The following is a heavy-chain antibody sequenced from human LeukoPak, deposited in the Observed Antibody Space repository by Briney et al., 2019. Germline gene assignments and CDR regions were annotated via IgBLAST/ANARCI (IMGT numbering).Heavy chain of an antibody. CDR1: GFTFSAYG. CDR3: TRGVALATVYYFDF. D-gene: IGHD3-10*01. CDR2: ISNHNGNT. J-gene: IGHJ4*02. V-gene: IGHV1-18*04. Sequence: ASVKVSCKTSGFTFSAYGIAWVRQAPGHGPEWMGWISNHNGNTKYAQKFQDRITVTTETSTGTASMELGSLKPDDTGIYYCTRGVALATVYYFDFWGRGTQVTVAS.